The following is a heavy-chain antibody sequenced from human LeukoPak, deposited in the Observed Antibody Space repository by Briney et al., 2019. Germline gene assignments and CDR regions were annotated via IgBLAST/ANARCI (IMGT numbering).Heavy chain of an antibody. Sequence: GGSLRLSCAASGFTFSNAWMSWVRQAPGKGLEWVSAVSGNGGSSFYADSVKGRFTISRDNSKNTLFLQVDSLRAEDSAIYYCARRKVGGTGDYWGQGTQVTVSS. CDR3: ARRKVGGTGDY. J-gene: IGHJ4*02. CDR2: VSGNGGSS. V-gene: IGHV3-23*01. D-gene: IGHD1-26*01. CDR1: GFTFSNAW.